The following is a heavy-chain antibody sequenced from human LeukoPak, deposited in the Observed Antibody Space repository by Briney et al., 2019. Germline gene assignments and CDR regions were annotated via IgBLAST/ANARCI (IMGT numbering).Heavy chain of an antibody. J-gene: IGHJ1*01. CDR3: ARGLRYSSSLHFQH. Sequence: PSETLSLTCTVSGGSISSGGYYWSWIRQHPGKGLEWMGYIYYSGSTYYNPSLKSRVTISVDTSKNQFSLKLSSVTAADTAVYYCARGLRYSSSLHFQHWGQGTLVTVSS. CDR1: GGSISSGGYY. CDR2: IYYSGST. V-gene: IGHV4-31*03. D-gene: IGHD6-6*01.